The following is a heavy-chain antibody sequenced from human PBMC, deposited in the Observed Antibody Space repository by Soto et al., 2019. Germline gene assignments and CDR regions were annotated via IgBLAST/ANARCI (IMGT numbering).Heavy chain of an antibody. CDR1: GYTFTSYY. V-gene: IGHV1-46*03. D-gene: IGHD3-3*01. CDR2: INPSGGST. Sequence: ASVKVSCKASGYTFTSYYMHWVRQAPGQGLEWMGIINPSGGSTSYAQKFQGRVTMTRDTSTSTVYMELSSLRSEDTAVYYCARALNPDYDFWSGYNNCFDSWGQGTLVTVSS. J-gene: IGHJ5*01. CDR3: ARALNPDYDFWSGYNNCFDS.